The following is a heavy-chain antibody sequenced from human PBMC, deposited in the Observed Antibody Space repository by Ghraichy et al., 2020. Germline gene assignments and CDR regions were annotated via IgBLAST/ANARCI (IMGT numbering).Heavy chain of an antibody. V-gene: IGHV4-59*08. CDR2: IYYSGSI. CDR3: ARHGGRAYYYGSGSYTEFDY. J-gene: IGHJ4*02. D-gene: IGHD3-10*01. CDR1: GGSISSYY. Sequence: SQTLSLTCTVSGGSISSYYWSWIRQPPEKGLEWIGYIYYSGSINYNPSLKSRVTISVDTSKNQFSLKLSSVTAADTAVYYCARHGGRAYYYGSGSYTEFDYWCQGTLVTVSS.